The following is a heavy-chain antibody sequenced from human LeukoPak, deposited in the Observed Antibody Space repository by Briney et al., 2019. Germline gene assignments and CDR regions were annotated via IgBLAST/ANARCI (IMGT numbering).Heavy chain of an antibody. V-gene: IGHV3-33*01. J-gene: IGHJ4*02. CDR2: IWYDGSNK. CDR3: ARDDSGYSYGYPDY. D-gene: IGHD5-18*01. Sequence: PGGSLRLSCAASGFTFSSYGMHWVRQAPGKGLEWVAVIWYDGSNKYYADSVKGRFTISRDNSKNTLYLQMNSLRAEDTAVYYCARDDSGYSYGYPDYWGQGTLVTVSS. CDR1: GFTFSSYG.